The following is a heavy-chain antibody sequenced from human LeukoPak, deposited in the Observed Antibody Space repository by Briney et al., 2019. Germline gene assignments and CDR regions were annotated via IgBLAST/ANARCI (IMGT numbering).Heavy chain of an antibody. J-gene: IGHJ4*02. Sequence: SQTLSLTCAISEDSVSSNSAAWNWIRQSPSRGLEWLGRTYYRSKWSNEYATSVKSRITINPDSSRNQFSLQLNTVTPEDTAVYYCARARAAAGTYDYWGQGTLVTVSS. D-gene: IGHD6-13*01. V-gene: IGHV6-1*01. CDR3: ARARAAAGTYDY. CDR2: TYYRSKWSN. CDR1: EDSVSSNSAA.